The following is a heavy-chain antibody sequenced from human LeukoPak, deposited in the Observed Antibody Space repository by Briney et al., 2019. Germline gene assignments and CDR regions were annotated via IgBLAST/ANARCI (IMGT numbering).Heavy chain of an antibody. CDR3: AKGICSGGSCSSDY. J-gene: IGHJ4*02. Sequence: PGGSLRLSCAASGFTFTTYGMNWVRQAPGKGLEWVAVIYYDGSNKFYADSVKGRFTIPRDNSKNTLYLQMNSLRAEDTAVYYCAKGICSGGSCSSDYWGQGTLVTVSS. CDR2: IYYDGSNK. D-gene: IGHD2-15*01. V-gene: IGHV3-33*06. CDR1: GFTFTTYG.